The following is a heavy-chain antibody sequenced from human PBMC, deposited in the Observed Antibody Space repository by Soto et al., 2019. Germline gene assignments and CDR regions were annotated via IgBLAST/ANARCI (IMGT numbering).Heavy chain of an antibody. CDR1: GFTFSSYG. CDR2: IWYDGSNK. J-gene: IGHJ6*02. D-gene: IGHD2-2*01. V-gene: IGHV3-33*01. Sequence: GGSLRLSCAASGFTFSSYGMHWVRQAPGKGLEWVAVIWYDGSNKYYADSVKGRFTISRDNSKNTLYLQMNSLRAEDTAVYYCARDIMGDIVVVPAAKYYYYYYGMDVRGQGTTVTVSS. CDR3: ARDIMGDIVVVPAAKYYYYYYGMDV.